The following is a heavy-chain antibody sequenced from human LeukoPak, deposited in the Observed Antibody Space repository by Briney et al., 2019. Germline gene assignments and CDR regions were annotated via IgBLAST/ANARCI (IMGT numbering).Heavy chain of an antibody. D-gene: IGHD3-22*01. CDR3: AKEGGRYYDSSGNY. J-gene: IGHJ4*02. Sequence: GGSLRLSCAASGFTFSSYAMSWVRQAPGKGLEWVSAISGSGGAKYYADSVKGRFTISRDNSKNTLYLQMNSLRAEDTAVFYCAKEGGRYYDSSGNYWGQGALVTVSS. CDR2: ISGSGGAK. V-gene: IGHV3-23*01. CDR1: GFTFSSYA.